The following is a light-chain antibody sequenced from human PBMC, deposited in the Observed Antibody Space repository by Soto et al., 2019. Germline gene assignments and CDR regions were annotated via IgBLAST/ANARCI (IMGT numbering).Light chain of an antibody. Sequence: QSALTQPASVSGSPGQSITISCTGTSSDVGGYNYVSWYQQHPGKAPKLMIYDVSNRPSGVSNRFSGSKSGNTASLTISGLQAEDEADYYCSSYTSSSGGVFGGVTKLTVL. CDR1: SSDVGGYNY. CDR3: SSYTSSSGGV. CDR2: DVS. J-gene: IGLJ2*01. V-gene: IGLV2-14*01.